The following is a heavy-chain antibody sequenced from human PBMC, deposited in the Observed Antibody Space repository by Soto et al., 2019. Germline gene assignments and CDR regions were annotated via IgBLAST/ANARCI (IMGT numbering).Heavy chain of an antibody. V-gene: IGHV3-74*01. Sequence: EVQLVESGGGLVQPGGSLRLSCAASGFTFSSYYAHWVRQAPGKGLVWVSRINSDGSIADYADSVKGRFTISRDNAKNTQYLQMNSLRAEDTAVYYCARDLIPNDYGGAYYMAVWGKGTTVTVSS. CDR3: ARDLIPNDYGGAYYMAV. D-gene: IGHD4-17*01. CDR2: INSDGSIA. J-gene: IGHJ6*03. CDR1: GFTFSSYY.